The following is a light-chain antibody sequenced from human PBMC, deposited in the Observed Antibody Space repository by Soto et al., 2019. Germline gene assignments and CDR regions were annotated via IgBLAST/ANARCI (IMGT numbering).Light chain of an antibody. J-gene: IGKJ2*01. V-gene: IGKV3-20*01. CDR2: GAS. CDR3: PQYGSSTYT. Sequence: EIVLTQSPGTLSLSPGERATLSCRASQTVTSNYLAWYQQTPGQAPRLLIYGASRRATGTPDRFSGSGSGTDFTLTISRLEPEDFAIYSCPQYGSSTYTFGQGTKLEIK. CDR1: QTVTSNY.